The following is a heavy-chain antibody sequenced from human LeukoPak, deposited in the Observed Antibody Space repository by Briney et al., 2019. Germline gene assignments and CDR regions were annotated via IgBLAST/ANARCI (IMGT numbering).Heavy chain of an antibody. J-gene: IGHJ4*02. D-gene: IGHD3-10*01. CDR2: TNPNSGGT. Sequence: ASVKVSCKASGCTFTAYYMHWVRQVPGQGLEWMGWTNPNSGGTIYAQKFQGRVTMTRDTSISTAYMELSRLRFDDTAVYYCASGEFGNDYWGQGTLVTVSS. CDR1: GCTFTAYY. V-gene: IGHV1-2*02. CDR3: ASGEFGNDY.